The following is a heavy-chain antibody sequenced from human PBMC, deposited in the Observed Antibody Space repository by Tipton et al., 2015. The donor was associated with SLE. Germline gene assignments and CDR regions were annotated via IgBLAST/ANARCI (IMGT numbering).Heavy chain of an antibody. CDR2: ISSSGKTI. CDR3: ARVRPTVWNGYSGGMDV. V-gene: IGHV3-11*01. J-gene: IGHJ6*02. D-gene: IGHD5-24*01. Sequence: SLRLSCAASKFIFSDYYMSWICRAPGKGLECLSYISSSGKTIYYADSVRGRFTISRDNAKSSLYLEMSSLRAGDTAVYYCARVRPTVWNGYSGGMDVWGQGTTVTVSS. CDR1: KFIFSDYY.